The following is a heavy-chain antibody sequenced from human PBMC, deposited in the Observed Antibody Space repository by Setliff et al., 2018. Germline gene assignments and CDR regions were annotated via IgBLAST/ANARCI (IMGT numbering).Heavy chain of an antibody. CDR2: IYYSGTA. J-gene: IGHJ4*02. CDR1: GGSLRGNAIF. V-gene: IGHV4-39*01. D-gene: IGHD3-10*01. CDR3: ARHEFVGGYYGSVTYRHFDY. Sequence: NPSETLSLTCTVSGGSLRGNAIFWGWVRQTPGKGLEWIGSIYYSGTAYYNPSLKSRVTISVDTSKNQFSLQVTSVTATDTAVYYCARHEFVGGYYGSVTYRHFDYWGQGILVTVSS.